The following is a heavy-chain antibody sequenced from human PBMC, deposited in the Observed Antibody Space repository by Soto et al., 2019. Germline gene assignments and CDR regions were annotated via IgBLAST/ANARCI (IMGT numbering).Heavy chain of an antibody. D-gene: IGHD2-15*01. V-gene: IGHV4-34*01. Sequence: KELEWMWEINHSGSNNYNPSLKSRVTISVDTSKNQFSLKLSSVTAADTAVYYCARGLHLFFFQAEDGIRDARSVSAFLLNRSSDL. J-gene: IGHJ2*01. CDR3: ARGLHLFFFQAEDGIRDARSVSAFLLNRSSDL. CDR2: INHSGSN.